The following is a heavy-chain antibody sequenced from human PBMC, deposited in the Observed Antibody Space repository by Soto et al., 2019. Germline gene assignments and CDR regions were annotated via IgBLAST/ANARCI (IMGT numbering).Heavy chain of an antibody. Sequence: QTVSFTCAVYGDSVSSNSAAWNWIRHSPSRGLEWLGRTYYRSKWYNDYAVSVKSRITINPDTSKKQFSLQLNSVTPEDTDVYYCARNWNDFLAYWGQGTLVTVSS. V-gene: IGHV6-1*01. CDR3: ARNWNDFLAY. D-gene: IGHD1-1*01. J-gene: IGHJ4*02. CDR1: GDSVSSNSAA. CDR2: TYYRSKWYN.